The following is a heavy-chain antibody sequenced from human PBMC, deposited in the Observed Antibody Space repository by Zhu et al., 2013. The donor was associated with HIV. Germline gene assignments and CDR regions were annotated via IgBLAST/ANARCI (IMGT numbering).Heavy chain of an antibody. V-gene: IGHV1-69-2*01. CDR1: GYTFTDFY. CDR2: VDPEDGET. J-gene: IGHJ5*02. D-gene: IGHD3-10*01. CDR3: AIGGFDP. Sequence: EVHLVQSGAEVKKPGATVTISCKVSGYTFTDFYIHWVQQAPVRGLEWVGLVDPEDGETTYAEKFRDRVTIIADRSTSTVYMQLRSLRPEDTGIYYCAIGGFDPWGQGKPSHRLL.